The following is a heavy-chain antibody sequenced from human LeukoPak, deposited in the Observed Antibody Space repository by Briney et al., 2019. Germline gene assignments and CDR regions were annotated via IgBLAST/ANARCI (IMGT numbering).Heavy chain of an antibody. V-gene: IGHV1-69*01. CDR2: VIPIFGTA. D-gene: IGHD2-2*01. CDR1: GGXFSSYA. Sequence: ASVKVSCKASGGXFSSYAMSWVRQAPGQGLEWMGGVIPIFGTANYAQKFQGRVTITADESTSTAYMELSSLRSEDTAVYYCAAGVGYAHDAFDIWGQGTMVTVSS. J-gene: IGHJ3*02. CDR3: AAGVGYAHDAFDI.